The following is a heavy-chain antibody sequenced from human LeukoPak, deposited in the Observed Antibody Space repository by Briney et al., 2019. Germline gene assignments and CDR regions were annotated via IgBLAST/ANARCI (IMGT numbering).Heavy chain of an antibody. D-gene: IGHD3-22*01. CDR3: AKDGTYYYDSSGYFGY. Sequence: PGGSLKLSCAASGFTFSSYSMNWVRQAPGKGLEWVSSISSSSYIYYADSVKGRFTISRDNAKNSLYLQMNSLRAEDTAVYYCAKDGTYYYDSSGYFGYWGQGTLITVSS. V-gene: IGHV3-21*04. J-gene: IGHJ4*02. CDR2: ISSSSYI. CDR1: GFTFSSYS.